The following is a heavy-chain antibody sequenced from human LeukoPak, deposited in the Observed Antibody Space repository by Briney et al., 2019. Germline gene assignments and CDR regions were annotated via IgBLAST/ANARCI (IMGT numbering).Heavy chain of an antibody. J-gene: IGHJ4*02. Sequence: GGSLRLSCAASGFTFSSYAMSWVRQAPGTGLEWVSAISGSGGSTYYADSVKGRFTISRDNSKNTLYLQMNSLRAEDTAVYFCAKDRLYSSGRVFDYWGRGTLVTVSS. CDR1: GFTFSSYA. V-gene: IGHV3-23*01. CDR2: ISGSGGST. CDR3: AKDRLYSSGRVFDY. D-gene: IGHD6-19*01.